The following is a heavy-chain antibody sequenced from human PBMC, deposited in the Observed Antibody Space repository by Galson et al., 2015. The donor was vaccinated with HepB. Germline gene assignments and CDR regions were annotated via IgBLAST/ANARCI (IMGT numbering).Heavy chain of an antibody. Sequence: SLRLSCAASGFTFSSYAMSWVRQGPGKGLEWVSVISGSGDSTYYGDSVEGRFTISRDNFKNTLYVQMNSLRVDDTAVYYCAKSFCSSTTCYLPYYHYGMDVWGQGTTVTVS. V-gene: IGHV3-23*01. CDR1: GFTFSSYA. J-gene: IGHJ6*02. D-gene: IGHD2-2*01. CDR2: ISGSGDST. CDR3: AKSFCSSTTCYLPYYHYGMDV.